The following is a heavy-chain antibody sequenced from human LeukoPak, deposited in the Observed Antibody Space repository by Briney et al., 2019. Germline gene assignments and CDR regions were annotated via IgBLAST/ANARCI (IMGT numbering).Heavy chain of an antibody. CDR3: AREGDVATTLGDY. CDR1: GYTFTSFD. J-gene: IGHJ4*02. CDR2: MNPYTGKT. Sequence: ASVKVSCKTSGYTFTSFDINWVRQAAGQGLEWLGWMNPYTGKTGYAQKFQGRVTMTTDTSTSTAYMELRSLRSDDTAVYYCAREGDVATTLGDYWGQGTLVTVSS. D-gene: IGHD5-12*01. V-gene: IGHV1-8*02.